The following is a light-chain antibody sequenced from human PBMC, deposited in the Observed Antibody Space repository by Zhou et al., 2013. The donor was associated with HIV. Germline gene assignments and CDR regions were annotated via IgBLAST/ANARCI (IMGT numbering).Light chain of an antibody. V-gene: IGKV1-5*03. J-gene: IGKJ4*01. CDR1: QNIVNW. CDR2: QAS. CDR3: QQYNSFSLT. Sequence: DIQMTQTPSTLSASVGDRVTITCRASQNIVNWLAWYHQKPGEAPKLLMYQASTLESGVPSRFSGSGSGTEFTLTISSLQPDDFATYYCQQYNSFSLTFGGGTKVEIK.